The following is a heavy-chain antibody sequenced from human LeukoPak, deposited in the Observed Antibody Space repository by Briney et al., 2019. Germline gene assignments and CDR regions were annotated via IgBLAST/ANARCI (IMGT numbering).Heavy chain of an antibody. J-gene: IGHJ4*02. CDR2: INPNSGGT. D-gene: IGHD3-22*01. V-gene: IGHV1-2*02. Sequence: ASVKVSCTASGYTFTGYYMHWVRQAPGQGLEWMGWINPNSGGTNYAQKFQGRVTMTRDTSISTAYMELSRLRSDDTAVYYCARGGGYYDSSGYYYGYFDYWGQGTLVTVSS. CDR3: ARGGGYYDSSGYYYGYFDY. CDR1: GYTFTGYY.